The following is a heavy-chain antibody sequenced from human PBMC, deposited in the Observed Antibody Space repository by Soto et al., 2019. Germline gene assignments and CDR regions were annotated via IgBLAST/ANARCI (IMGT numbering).Heavy chain of an antibody. J-gene: IGHJ6*02. CDR3: ARGNCSSPNCYSFSGYYGMDV. D-gene: IGHD2-2*01. Sequence: SETLSLTCTVSGGSLGSYYWSCIRQPPGKGLEWIGYVFYTGRANYNASLKSRVSISLDTSNYQFSLKLTSVTAADTALYYCARGNCSSPNCYSFSGYYGMDVWGQGTTVTVSS. V-gene: IGHV4-59*12. CDR2: VFYTGRA. CDR1: GGSLGSYY.